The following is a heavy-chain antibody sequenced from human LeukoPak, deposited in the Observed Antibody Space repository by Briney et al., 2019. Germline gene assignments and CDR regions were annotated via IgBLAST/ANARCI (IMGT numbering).Heavy chain of an antibody. J-gene: IGHJ4*02. CDR2: IYYSGST. Sequence: PSETLSLTCTVSGGSISSSSYYWGWIRQPPGKGLEWIGSIYYSGSTYYNPSLKSRVTISVDTSKNQFSLKLSSVTAADTAVYYCARVPRSDSSIDYWGQGTLVTVSS. CDR1: GGSISSSSYY. V-gene: IGHV4-39*01. CDR3: ARVPRSDSSIDY. D-gene: IGHD6-13*01.